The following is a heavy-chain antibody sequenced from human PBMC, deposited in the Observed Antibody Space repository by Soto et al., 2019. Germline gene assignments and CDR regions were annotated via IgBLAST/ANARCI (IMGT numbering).Heavy chain of an antibody. CDR1: GYTFTSYG. J-gene: IGHJ4*02. CDR3: AMYSRSILDY. Sequence: QVLLVQSGAEVKKPGASVKVSCKTSGYTFTSYGISWVRQAPGQGLEWMGWISPYNGNTSYAQKLQGRVTMTTDTSPNTAYMELRSLRSDDTAVYYCAMYSRSILDYWGQGTLVTVSS. D-gene: IGHD6-13*01. V-gene: IGHV1-18*04. CDR2: ISPYNGNT.